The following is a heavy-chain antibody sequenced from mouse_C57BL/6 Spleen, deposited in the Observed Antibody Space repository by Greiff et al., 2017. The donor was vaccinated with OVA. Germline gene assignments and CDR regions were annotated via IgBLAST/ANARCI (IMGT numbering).Heavy chain of an antibody. J-gene: IGHJ4*01. V-gene: IGHV5-17*01. Sequence: EVNLVESGGGLVKPGGSLKLSCAASGFTFSDYGMHWVRQAPEKGLEWVAYISSGSSTIYYADTVKGRFTISRDNAKNTLFLQMTSLRSEDTAMYYCAREGLPKRVDYWGQGTSVTVSS. D-gene: IGHD2-4*01. CDR2: ISSGSSTI. CDR1: GFTFSDYG. CDR3: AREGLPKRVDY.